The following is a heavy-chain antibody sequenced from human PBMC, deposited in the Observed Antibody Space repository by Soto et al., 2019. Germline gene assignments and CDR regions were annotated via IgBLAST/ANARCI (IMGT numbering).Heavy chain of an antibody. CDR2: INQSAST. D-gene: IGHD3-22*01. Sequence: SETLSLTCVVYGGSFSDYYWSWIRQPPGKGLEWIGEINQSASTNYNPSLKSRVTISVDTSQNHFSLKLSSMTAADTAVCYCARGPWFSGTSSYWVTNYYYGLDVWGQGTTVTVSS. CDR1: GGSFSDYY. CDR3: ARGPWFSGTSSYWVTNYYYGLDV. J-gene: IGHJ6*02. V-gene: IGHV4-34*01.